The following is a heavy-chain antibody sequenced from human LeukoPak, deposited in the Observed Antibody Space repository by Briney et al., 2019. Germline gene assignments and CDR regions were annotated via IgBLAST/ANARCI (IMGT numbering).Heavy chain of an antibody. V-gene: IGHV4-34*01. D-gene: IGHD3-10*01. Sequence: SETLSLTCAVYGGSFSGYYWSWIRQPPGKGLEWIGEINHSGSTNYNPSLKSRVTISVDTSKNQFSLKLSSVTAADTAVYYCARGYMVRGQRFDPWGQGTLLTVSS. J-gene: IGHJ5*02. CDR1: GGSFSGYY. CDR2: INHSGST. CDR3: ARGYMVRGQRFDP.